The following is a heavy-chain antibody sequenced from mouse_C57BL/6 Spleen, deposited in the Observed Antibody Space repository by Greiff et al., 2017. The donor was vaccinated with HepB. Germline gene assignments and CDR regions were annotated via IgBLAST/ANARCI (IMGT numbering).Heavy chain of an antibody. D-gene: IGHD1-1*01. Sequence: VQLQQSGPELVKPGASVKIPCKASGYTFTDYNMDWVKQSHGKSLEWIGDINPNNGGTIYNQKFKGKATLTVDESSSTAYMELRSLTSEDTAVYYCARSDYGSSSAWFAYWGQGTLVTVSA. CDR1: GYTFTDYN. CDR3: ARSDYGSSSAWFAY. V-gene: IGHV1-18*01. CDR2: INPNNGGT. J-gene: IGHJ3*01.